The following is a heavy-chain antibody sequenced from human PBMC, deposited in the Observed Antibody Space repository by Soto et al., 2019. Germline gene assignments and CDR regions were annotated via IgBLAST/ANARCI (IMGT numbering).Heavy chain of an antibody. CDR1: GFSLSTSGVG. D-gene: IGHD5-18*01. CDR3: AHLNTGMAPFYFDY. J-gene: IGHJ4*02. CDR2: IYWDDDK. Sequence: QITLKESGPTLVKPTQTLTVTCTFSGFSLSTSGVGVGWIRQPPGKALEWLAHIYWDDDKRYSASLKSRLTITKDACKNQVVLTMTNMYSVDTATYFCAHLNTGMAPFYFDYWGQGTLVTVSS. V-gene: IGHV2-5*02.